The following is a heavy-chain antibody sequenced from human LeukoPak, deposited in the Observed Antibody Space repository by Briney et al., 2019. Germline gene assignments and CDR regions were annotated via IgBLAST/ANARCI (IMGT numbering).Heavy chain of an antibody. D-gene: IGHD3-10*01. V-gene: IGHV3-13*01. Sequence: GGSLRLSCAASGFTFRSYDMHWVRQTTGKGLEWVSSIGTYDDTFYSNSVKGRFTIFTDNAQDSLYLQMNSLRPGDTAVYYCVRGWPGDFEYWGLGTLVTVST. CDR2: IGTYDDT. J-gene: IGHJ4*02. CDR3: VRGWPGDFEY. CDR1: GFTFRSYD.